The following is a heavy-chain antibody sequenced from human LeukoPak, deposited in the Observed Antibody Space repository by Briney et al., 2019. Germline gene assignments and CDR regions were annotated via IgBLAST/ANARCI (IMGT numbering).Heavy chain of an antibody. J-gene: IGHJ6*03. CDR1: GFTFSSYA. CDR3: AKVQSYYYYYMDV. Sequence: PGGSLRLSCSAPGFTFSSYAMSWVRQAPGKGLEWVSAISGSGGSTYYADSVKGRFTISRDNSKNTLYLQMNSLRAEDTAVYYCAKVQSYYYYYMDVWGKGTTVTVSS. V-gene: IGHV3-23*01. CDR2: ISGSGGST.